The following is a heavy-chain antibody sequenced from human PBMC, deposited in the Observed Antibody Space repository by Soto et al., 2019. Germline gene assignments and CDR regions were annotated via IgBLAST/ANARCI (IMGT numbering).Heavy chain of an antibody. Sequence: GASVKVSCKGSGYTFTSYYMHWVRQAPGQGLEWMGIINPSGGSTSYAQKFQGRVTMTRDTSTSTVYMELSSLRSEGTAVYYCAREDSSGYYATSPFDYWGQETLVTVSS. J-gene: IGHJ4*02. CDR2: INPSGGST. D-gene: IGHD3-22*01. CDR3: AREDSSGYYATSPFDY. CDR1: GYTFTSYY. V-gene: IGHV1-46*01.